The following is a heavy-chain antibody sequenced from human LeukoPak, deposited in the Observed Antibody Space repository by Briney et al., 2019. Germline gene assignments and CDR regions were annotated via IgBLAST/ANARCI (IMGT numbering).Heavy chain of an antibody. D-gene: IGHD3-3*01. CDR2: IYHSGST. CDR1: GGSISSGGYY. J-gene: IGHJ3*02. CDR3: AREVQGDFWSGYYSFGAFDI. Sequence: SETLSLTCTVSGGSISSGGYYWSWIRQPPGKGLEWIGYIYHSGSTYYNPSLKSRVTISVDRSKNQFSLKLSSVTAADTAVYYCAREVQGDFWSGYYSFGAFDIWGQGTMVTVSS. V-gene: IGHV4-30-2*01.